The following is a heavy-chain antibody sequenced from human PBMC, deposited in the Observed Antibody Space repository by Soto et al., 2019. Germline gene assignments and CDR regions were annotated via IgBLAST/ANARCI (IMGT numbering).Heavy chain of an antibody. J-gene: IGHJ4*01. CDR1: GFTLRTYT. CDR3: VRGMNPLF. V-gene: IGHV3-21*06. CDR2: INISNSDS. Sequence: GGALRLSSAASGFTLRTYTMNWVRQAPGKGLEWVSSINISNSDSYYADSVRGRFTISSDNAKNAMYLQMNSLRADDTAVYFCVRGMNPLFGGQGTLVTVSS.